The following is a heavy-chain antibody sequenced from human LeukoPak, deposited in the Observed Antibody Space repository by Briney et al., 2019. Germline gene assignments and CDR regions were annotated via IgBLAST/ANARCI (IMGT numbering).Heavy chain of an antibody. V-gene: IGHV3-23*01. J-gene: IGHJ4*02. CDR3: AKDRPNYYGTNGHYYTRNGDY. Sequence: PGGSLRLSCAASGFTFNNYAMSWVRQAPGKGLEWGSSISGSGDYTFYADSVKGRFTISRDNSKDTLYLQMNSLRVEDTAIYYCAKDRPNYYGTNGHYYTRNGDYWGQGTLVTVSS. CDR1: GFTFNNYA. D-gene: IGHD3-22*01. CDR2: ISGSGDYT.